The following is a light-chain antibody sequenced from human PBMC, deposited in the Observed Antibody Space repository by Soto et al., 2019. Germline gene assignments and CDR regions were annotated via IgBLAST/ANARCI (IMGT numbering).Light chain of an antibody. CDR3: HVWASGSDHVV. J-gene: IGLJ7*01. CDR2: YDS. V-gene: IGLV3-21*04. Sequence: SYELTQPPSVSVAPGKTARIPCGGNNIGSKNVHWYHQRAGQAPVLVICYDSDRPSGIPERFSGSNSGNTATLIISRVEAEDEADYYCHVWASGSDHVVFGGGTQLTVL. CDR1: NIGSKN.